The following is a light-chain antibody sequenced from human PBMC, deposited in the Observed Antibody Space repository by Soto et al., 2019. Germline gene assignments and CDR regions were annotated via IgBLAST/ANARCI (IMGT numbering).Light chain of an antibody. V-gene: IGKV1-33*01. CDR3: QQYDNHPRT. J-gene: IGKJ2*01. CDR2: DAS. Sequence: DIQMTQSPSSLSASVGDRVTITCQASQDISNYLNWYQQKPGKAPKLLIYDASNLETGVPSRFSGSGSGTDFTSTIISLQPEDIATYYCQQYDNHPRTFGQGTKLEIK. CDR1: QDISNY.